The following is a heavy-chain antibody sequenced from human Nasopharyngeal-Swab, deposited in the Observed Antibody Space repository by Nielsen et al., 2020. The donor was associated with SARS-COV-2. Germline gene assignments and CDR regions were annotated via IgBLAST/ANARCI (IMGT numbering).Heavy chain of an antibody. CDR2: ITSDGHTT. CDR1: GFTFGSYY. J-gene: IGHJ5*02. D-gene: IGHD3-10*01. CDR3: ARDNSGSIDH. V-gene: IGHV3-43*02. Sequence: GESLKISCAASGFTFGSYYMIWVRLPPERGLEWVSIITSDGHTTSYTDSVKGRFTISRDNSKNSLYLQMNSLRTEDTALYYCARDNSGSIDHWGLGTLVTVSS.